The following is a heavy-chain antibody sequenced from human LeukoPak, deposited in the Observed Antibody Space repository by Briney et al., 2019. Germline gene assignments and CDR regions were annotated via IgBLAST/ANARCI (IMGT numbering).Heavy chain of an antibody. CDR1: GFTSDDYG. V-gene: IGHV3-20*04. CDR2: IIWDGGST. Sequence: GGSLSLSCAASGFTSDDYGMSRVRPAPGKGLGWGSGIIWDGGSTGYADSVKGRFTISRDNAKNSLYLQMNSLRAEDTALYYCARDAPGYCSSTSCRNTYYYYMDVWGKGTTVTVSS. J-gene: IGHJ6*03. D-gene: IGHD2-2*01. CDR3: ARDAPGYCSSTSCRNTYYYYMDV.